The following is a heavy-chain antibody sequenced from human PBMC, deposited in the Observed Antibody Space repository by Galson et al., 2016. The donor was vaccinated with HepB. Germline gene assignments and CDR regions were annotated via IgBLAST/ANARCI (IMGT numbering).Heavy chain of an antibody. CDR2: IYSGGST. V-gene: IGHV3-53*01. CDR1: GFSVSSNY. D-gene: IGHD6-13*01. CDR3: AREAIAAAGTHDAFDI. J-gene: IGHJ3*02. Sequence: SLRLSCAASGFSVSSNYIIWVRQAPGKGLEWVSAIYSGGSTYYADAVKGHFTVSIDNPKNTVYLQMNSLRAEDTAVYYCAREAIAAAGTHDAFDIWGQGTMVTVCS.